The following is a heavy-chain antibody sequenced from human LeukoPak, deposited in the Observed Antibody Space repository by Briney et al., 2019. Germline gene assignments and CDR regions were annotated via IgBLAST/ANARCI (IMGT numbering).Heavy chain of an antibody. Sequence: LAGGSLRLSCAASGFTFSSYGMHWVRQAPGKGLEWVAVIWYDGSNKYYADSVKGRFTISRDNSKNTLYLQMNSLRAEDTAVYYCAREGGQQLVLSLDYWGQGTLVTVSS. V-gene: IGHV3-33*01. CDR2: IWYDGSNK. J-gene: IGHJ4*02. D-gene: IGHD6-13*01. CDR1: GFTFSSYG. CDR3: AREGGQQLVLSLDY.